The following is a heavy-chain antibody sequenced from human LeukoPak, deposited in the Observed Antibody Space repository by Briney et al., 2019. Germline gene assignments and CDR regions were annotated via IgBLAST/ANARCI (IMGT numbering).Heavy chain of an antibody. CDR2: ISSSSSYI. V-gene: IGHV3-21*01. J-gene: IGHJ4*02. D-gene: IGHD1-20*01. CDR3: ARGGNNWNPIIGDDY. CDR1: GFTFSSYS. Sequence: KSGGSLRLSCAASGFTFSSYSMNWVRQAPGKGLEWVSSISSSSSYIYYADSVKGRFTISRDNAKNSLYLQMNSLRAEDTAVYYCARGGNNWNPIIGDDYWGQGTLVTVSS.